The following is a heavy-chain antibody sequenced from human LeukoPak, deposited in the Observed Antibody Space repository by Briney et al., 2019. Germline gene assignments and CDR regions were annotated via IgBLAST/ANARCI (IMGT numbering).Heavy chain of an antibody. CDR1: GYTFTTYY. J-gene: IGHJ4*02. Sequence: ASVKVSCEASGYTFTTYYMHWARQAPGQGLEWMGIINPSSGSTSYAQKFQGRVTMARDTSTSTVYMELSSLRSEDTAIYYCARVLGAHRYGSIDHWGQGTLVTVSS. CDR3: ARVLGAHRYGSIDH. V-gene: IGHV1-46*01. D-gene: IGHD5-18*01. CDR2: INPSSGST.